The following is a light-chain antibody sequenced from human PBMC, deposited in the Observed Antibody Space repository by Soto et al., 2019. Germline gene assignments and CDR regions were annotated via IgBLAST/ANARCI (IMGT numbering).Light chain of an antibody. J-gene: IGKJ5*01. CDR1: QSISRW. V-gene: IGKV1-5*01. CDR2: DAS. Sequence: THGRSTMTKSIGDRVTITFRASQSISRWLAWYQQKPGKTPRLLMYDASSFECGDPSSFSGSGSGIEFTLSIISLQPDDLAYYYSEQYRRLCSFGQGTRLEIK. CDR3: EQYRRLCS.